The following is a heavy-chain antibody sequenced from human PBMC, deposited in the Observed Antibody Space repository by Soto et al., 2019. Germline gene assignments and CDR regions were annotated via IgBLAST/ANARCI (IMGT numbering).Heavy chain of an antibody. Sequence: VQLRESGPGLVKPSETLSLTCTVSGGSVNTASYYWSWIRQPPGKGLEWIGYIYYSGSTNYNPYLKSRVTRSLDTSKSQFSLKMDSVTAADTAVYYCARAGYYDTSGWGPWGQGTLVTVSS. CDR1: GGSVNTASYY. CDR2: IYYSGST. CDR3: ARAGYYDTSGWGP. V-gene: IGHV4-61*01. J-gene: IGHJ5*02. D-gene: IGHD3-22*01.